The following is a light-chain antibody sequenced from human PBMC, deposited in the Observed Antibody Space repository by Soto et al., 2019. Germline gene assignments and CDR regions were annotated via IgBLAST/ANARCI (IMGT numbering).Light chain of an antibody. CDR3: QERSNRPRIP. CDR2: DVS. Sequence: EIVLTQSPATLSLSPGERATLSCRASQSVDNYLAWYQQKPGQAPRLLIYDVSNRATGTPARFSGSGSGTDFTPSTQSPEPESFGGYYCQERSNRPRIPFGPGTKGDIK. V-gene: IGKV3-11*01. J-gene: IGKJ3*01. CDR1: QSVDNY.